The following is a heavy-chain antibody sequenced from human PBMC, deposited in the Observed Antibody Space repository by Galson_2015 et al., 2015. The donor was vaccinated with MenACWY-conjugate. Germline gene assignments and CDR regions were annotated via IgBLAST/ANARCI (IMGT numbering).Heavy chain of an antibody. V-gene: IGHV3-74*01. CDR1: GFTFNNYW. CDR3: ARDNNWSFDS. D-gene: IGHD1-1*01. CDR2: IKADGSFS. Sequence: SLRLSCAASGFTFNNYWMHWVRQPPGKGLEWISYIKADGSFSNYADSVKGRFTISTDNAKNMVYLQMDGLGDEDTAVYFCARDNNWSFDSWAQGTLVPVSS. J-gene: IGHJ4*02.